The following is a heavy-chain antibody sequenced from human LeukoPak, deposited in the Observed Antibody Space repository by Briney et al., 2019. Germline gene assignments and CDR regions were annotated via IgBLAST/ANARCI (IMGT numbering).Heavy chain of an antibody. CDR1: GYTLTELS. CDR3: ARDVGVFGVAANLRGPIDY. CDR2: FDPEDGET. Sequence: ASVKVSCKVSGYTLTELSMHWVRQAPGKGLEWMGGFDPEDGETIYAQKFQGRVTMTEDTSTDTAYMELSRLRSDDTAVYYCARDVGVFGVAANLRGPIDYWGQGTLVTVSS. D-gene: IGHD2-15*01. J-gene: IGHJ4*02. V-gene: IGHV1-24*01.